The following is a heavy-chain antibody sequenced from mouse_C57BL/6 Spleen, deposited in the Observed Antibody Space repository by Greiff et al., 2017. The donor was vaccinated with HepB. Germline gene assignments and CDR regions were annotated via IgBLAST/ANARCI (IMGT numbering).Heavy chain of an antibody. CDR3: ATGQATFPFAY. CDR1: GYTFTDYN. J-gene: IGHJ3*01. V-gene: IGHV1-18*01. Sequence: VQLQQSGPELVKPGASVKIPCKASGYTFTDYNMDWVKQSHGKSLEWIGDINPNNGGTIYNQKFKGKATLTVDKSSSTAYMELSSLTSEDTAVYYCATGQATFPFAYWGQGTLVTVSA. D-gene: IGHD3-2*02. CDR2: INPNNGGT.